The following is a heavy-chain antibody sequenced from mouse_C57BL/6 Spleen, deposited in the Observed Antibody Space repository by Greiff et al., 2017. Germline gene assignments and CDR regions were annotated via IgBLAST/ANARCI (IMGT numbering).Heavy chain of an antibody. CDR2: IYPGDGDT. V-gene: IGHV1-80*01. D-gene: IGHD3-3*01. Sequence: VQVVESGAELVKPGASVKISCKASGYAFSSYWMNWVKQRPGKGLEWIGQIYPGDGDTNYNGKFKGKATLTADKSSSTAYMQLSSLTSEDSAVYFCARSGLGPAWFAYWGQGTLVTVSA. J-gene: IGHJ3*01. CDR3: ARSGLGPAWFAY. CDR1: GYAFSSYW.